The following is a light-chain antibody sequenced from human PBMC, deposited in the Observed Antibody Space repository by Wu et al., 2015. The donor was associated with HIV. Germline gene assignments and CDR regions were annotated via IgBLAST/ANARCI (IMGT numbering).Light chain of an antibody. V-gene: IGKV3/OR2-268*02. CDR3: QQYNTWPXT. CDR1: QSVSSST. CDR2: GTS. Sequence: EIVMTQSPATLSLSPGERATLSCRASQSVSSSTLSWYQQKPGQAPRLLIYGTSTRAPGVPARFSGSGSGTEFTLTISSLQSEDFAVYYCQQYNTWPXTFGGGTNVELK. J-gene: IGKJ4*01.